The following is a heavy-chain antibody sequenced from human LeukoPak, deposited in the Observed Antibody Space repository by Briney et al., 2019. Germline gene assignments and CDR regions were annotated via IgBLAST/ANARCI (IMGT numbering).Heavy chain of an antibody. D-gene: IGHD5-18*01. Sequence: GGSLRRSCAGSGFTFSSYGRQWVRQAPGKGLEGGAVISYDGSNKEYGDSVKGRFTISRDNSKNTLYLQMNSLRAEDTAVYYCLFDSVGYSYAPDYWGQGTLVTVSS. CDR1: GFTFSSYG. V-gene: IGHV3-30*03. CDR2: ISYDGSNK. CDR3: LFDSVGYSYAPDY. J-gene: IGHJ4*02.